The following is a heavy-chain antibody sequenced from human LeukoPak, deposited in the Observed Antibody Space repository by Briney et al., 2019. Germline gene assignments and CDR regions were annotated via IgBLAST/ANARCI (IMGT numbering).Heavy chain of an antibody. D-gene: IGHD2-2*01. J-gene: IGHJ3*02. V-gene: IGHV3-23*01. CDR2: ISGRGGTNT. CDR3: AREVVPAGTAAFDI. CDR1: GFTFSRFG. Sequence: PGGSLRLSCAASGFTFSRFGMNWVRQAPGKGLEWVSAISGRGGTNTYYGDSVKGRFTISRDNAKNSLYLQMNSLRAEDTAVYYCAREVVPAGTAAFDIWGQGTMVTVSS.